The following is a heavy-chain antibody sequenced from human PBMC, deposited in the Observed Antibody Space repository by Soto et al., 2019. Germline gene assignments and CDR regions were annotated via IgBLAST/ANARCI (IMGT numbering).Heavy chain of an antibody. CDR2: ISSSGSTI. D-gene: IGHD2-21*02. Sequence: PGGSLRLSCAASGFTFSSYEMNWVRQAPGKGLEWVSYISSSGSTIYYADSVKGRFTISRDNAKNSLYLQMNSLRAEDTAVYYCARLAYCGGDCYYYYGMDVWGQGTTSTGSS. J-gene: IGHJ6*02. V-gene: IGHV3-48*03. CDR1: GFTFSSYE. CDR3: ARLAYCGGDCYYYYGMDV.